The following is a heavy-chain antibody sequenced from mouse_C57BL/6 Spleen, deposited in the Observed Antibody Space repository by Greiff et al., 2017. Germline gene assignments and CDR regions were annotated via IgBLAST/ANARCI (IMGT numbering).Heavy chain of an antibody. D-gene: IGHD2-5*01. CDR1: GFNIKNTY. J-gene: IGHJ1*03. CDR3: ARTYYSNYEYFDV. CDR2: IDPANGNT. Sequence: VQLQQSVAELVRPGASVKLSCTASGFNIKNTYMHWVKQRPEQGLEWIGRIDPANGNTKYAPKFQAKATITADTSSNTAYLQLSSLTTEDTAIYYCARTYYSNYEYFDVWGTGTTVTVSS. V-gene: IGHV14-3*01.